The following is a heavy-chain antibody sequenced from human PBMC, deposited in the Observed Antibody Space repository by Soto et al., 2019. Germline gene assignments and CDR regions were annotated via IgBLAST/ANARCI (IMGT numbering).Heavy chain of an antibody. V-gene: IGHV3-23*01. D-gene: IGHD3-10*01. CDR3: AKDVEYYYGSGSYYWENNWFDP. CDR2: IGRGGTPT. CDR1: GFTCINSA. Sequence: TWRSLRLSCAASGFTCINSAMNCVLQTPGMGLEWVSFIGRGGTPTSYAASVRGRFTISRDTSKNTLFLEMHSLRVEDTAVYYCAKDVEYYYGSGSYYWENNWFDPWGQGPLVTVSS. J-gene: IGHJ5*02.